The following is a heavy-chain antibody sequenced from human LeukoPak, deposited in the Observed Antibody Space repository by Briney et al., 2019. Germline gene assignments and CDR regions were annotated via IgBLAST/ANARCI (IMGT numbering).Heavy chain of an antibody. J-gene: IGHJ4*02. V-gene: IGHV3-23*01. D-gene: IGHD1-26*01. Sequence: GGSLRLSCAASGFTFSSYVMSWVRQAPGKGLEWVSAISGSGGSTYYADSVKGRFTISRDNSKNTLYLQMNSLRAEDTAVYHCAKGYSGSHNYQYFDYWGQGTLVTVSS. CDR2: ISGSGGST. CDR1: GFTFSSYV. CDR3: AKGYSGSHNYQYFDY.